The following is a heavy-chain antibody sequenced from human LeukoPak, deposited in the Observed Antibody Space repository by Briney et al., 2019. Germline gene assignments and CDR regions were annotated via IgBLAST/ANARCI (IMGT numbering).Heavy chain of an antibody. CDR1: GYTFTGYY. D-gene: IGHD2-2*01. Sequence: ASVKVSCKASGYTFTGYYMHWVRQAPGQGLEWMGWINPNSGGTNYAQKFQGRVTMTRDTSISTAYMELSRLRSDDTAAYYCARDRIGCSSTSCYGGAGWDAFDIWGQGTMVTVSS. V-gene: IGHV1-2*02. CDR3: ARDRIGCSSTSCYGGAGWDAFDI. J-gene: IGHJ3*02. CDR2: INPNSGGT.